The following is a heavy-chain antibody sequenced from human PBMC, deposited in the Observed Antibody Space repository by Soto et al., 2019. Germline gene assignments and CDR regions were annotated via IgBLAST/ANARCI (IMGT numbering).Heavy chain of an antibody. J-gene: IGHJ4*02. CDR3: AHIDPEIVTVGGHGGFDY. Sequence: QITLKESGPTLVRPPQTLTLTCTFSGFSLTSGVGVGSIRQPPGKALEWLALIYWDDDKRYSPSLKNRLTITKDTSKNQVVLTMTNVGPVDTATYFCAHIDPEIVTVGGHGGFDYWGQGTLVTVSS. CDR2: IYWDDDK. D-gene: IGHD5-12*01. V-gene: IGHV2-5*02. CDR1: GFSLTSGVG.